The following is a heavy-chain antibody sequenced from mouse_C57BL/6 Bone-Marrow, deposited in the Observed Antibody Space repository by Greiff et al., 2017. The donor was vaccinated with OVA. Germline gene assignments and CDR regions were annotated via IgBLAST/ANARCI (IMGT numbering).Heavy chain of an antibody. CDR1: GYTFTSYW. CDR2: IHPNSGST. J-gene: IGHJ3*01. Sequence: QVQLQQPGAELVKPGASVKLSCKASGYTFTSYWMHWVKQRPGQGLEWIGMIHPNSGSTNYTEKLKSKATLTVDKSSSIAYMIISSLTSEYSAVYYCARSWPAWFAYWGQGTLVTVSA. V-gene: IGHV1-64*01. CDR3: ARSWPAWFAY.